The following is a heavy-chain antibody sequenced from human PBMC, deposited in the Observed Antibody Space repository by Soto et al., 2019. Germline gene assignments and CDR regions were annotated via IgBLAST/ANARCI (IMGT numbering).Heavy chain of an antibody. J-gene: IGHJ4*02. CDR1: GFTFSTYW. Sequence: PGGSRRLSCAASGFTFSTYWMHWVRQTPGKGLVWVSRVNSDGHDTVYADSVKGRLTISRDNARNTLYLQMNSLRAEDTAVYFCARGDGDYYDGNGYLGRHWGQGT. CDR3: ARGDGDYYDGNGYLGRH. CDR2: VNSDGHDT. V-gene: IGHV3-74*01. D-gene: IGHD3-22*01.